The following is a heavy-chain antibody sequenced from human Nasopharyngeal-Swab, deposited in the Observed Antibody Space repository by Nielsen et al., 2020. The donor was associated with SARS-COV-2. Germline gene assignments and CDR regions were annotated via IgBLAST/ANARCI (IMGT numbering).Heavy chain of an antibody. V-gene: IGHV3-48*03. Sequence: GESLKISCAASGFTFSSYEMDWVRQAPGKGLEWVSYISSGSTIYYADSVKGRFTISRDNAKNSLYLQMNSLRAEDTAVYYCARERDGMDVWGQGTTVTVSS. CDR1: GFTFSSYE. CDR3: ARERDGMDV. CDR2: ISSGSTI. J-gene: IGHJ6*02.